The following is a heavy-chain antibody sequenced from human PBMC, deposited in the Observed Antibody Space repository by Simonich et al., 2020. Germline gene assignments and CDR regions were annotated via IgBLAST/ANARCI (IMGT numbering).Heavy chain of an antibody. D-gene: IGHD2-21*01. CDR3: ARNGLVGILKAFDI. CDR1: GYTFTGYY. CDR2: INPNRGGT. Sequence: QVQLVQSGAEVKKPGASVKVSCKASGYTFTGYYMHWGRQAPGKGLEWMGWINPNRGGTNYAQKFQGRVTMTRDTSISTAYMELSRLRSDDTAVYYCARNGLVGILKAFDIWGQGTMVTVSS. V-gene: IGHV1-2*02. J-gene: IGHJ3*02.